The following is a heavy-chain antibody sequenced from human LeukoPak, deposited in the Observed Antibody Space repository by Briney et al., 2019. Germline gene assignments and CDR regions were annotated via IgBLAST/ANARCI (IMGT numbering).Heavy chain of an antibody. V-gene: IGHV4-59*08. CDR1: GGSISSYY. CDR3: ARHHHGMDV. CDR2: INYSGST. J-gene: IGHJ6*02. Sequence: KSSETLSLTCTVSGGSISSYYWSWIRQPPGKGLEWIGYINYSGSTNYNPSLKSRVTMSVDTSKNQFSLKLTSVTAADTAVYYCARHHHGMDVWGQGTTVTVSS.